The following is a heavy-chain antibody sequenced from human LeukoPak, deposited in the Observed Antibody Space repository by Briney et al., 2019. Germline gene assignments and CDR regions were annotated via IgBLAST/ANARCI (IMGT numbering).Heavy chain of an antibody. V-gene: IGHV3-11*01. Sequence: GGSLRLSCAATGFTFSEHYMSWVRPAPGKGLEWVSYISSSGNTIFNADSVKGRFTISRDNARNSLYLQMNSLRADDTAVYYCARGARDTVMVTSDAFDIWGQGTMVTVSS. D-gene: IGHD5-18*01. CDR3: ARGARDTVMVTSDAFDI. CDR2: ISSSGNTI. CDR1: GFTFSEHY. J-gene: IGHJ3*02.